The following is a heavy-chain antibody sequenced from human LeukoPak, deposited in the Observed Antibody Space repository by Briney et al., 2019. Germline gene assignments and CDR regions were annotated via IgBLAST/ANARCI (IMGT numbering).Heavy chain of an antibody. CDR3: VKDGLAFCGGNCYSYFDY. Sequence: GGSLRLSCSASGFTFSVYAIHWVRQAPGKGLEYVSTIISNGGSTYYADSVKGRFTISRDNSKNTVSLQMSSLRAEDTALYYCVKDGLAFCGGNCYSYFDYWGQGTLVTVSS. J-gene: IGHJ4*02. CDR1: GFTFSVYA. D-gene: IGHD2-21*02. CDR2: IISNGGST. V-gene: IGHV3-64D*06.